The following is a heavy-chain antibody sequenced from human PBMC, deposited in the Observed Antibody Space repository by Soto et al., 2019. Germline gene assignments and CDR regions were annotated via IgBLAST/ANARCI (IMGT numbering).Heavy chain of an antibody. CDR1: GGTFSSYA. Sequence: SVKVSCKASGGTFSSYAISWVRQAPGQGLEWMGGIIPIFGTANYAQKFQGRVTITADESTSTAYMELSSLRSEDTAVYYCARGDTYYDFWSGYYTLELGFDPWGQGTLVTVSS. CDR3: ARGDTYYDFWSGYYTLELGFDP. J-gene: IGHJ5*02. V-gene: IGHV1-69*13. D-gene: IGHD3-3*01. CDR2: IIPIFGTA.